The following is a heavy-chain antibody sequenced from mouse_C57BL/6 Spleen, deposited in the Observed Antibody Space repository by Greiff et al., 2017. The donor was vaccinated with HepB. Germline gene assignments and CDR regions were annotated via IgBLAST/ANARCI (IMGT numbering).Heavy chain of an antibody. D-gene: IGHD2-4*01. V-gene: IGHV14-4*01. CDR3: TTRGLYYDYDDY. CDR2: IDPENGDT. J-gene: IGHJ2*01. Sequence: VQLQQSGAELVRPGASVKLSCTASGFNIKDDYMHWVKQRPEQGLEWIGWIDPENGDTEYASKFQGKATITADTSSNTAYLQLSSLTSEDTAVYYCTTRGLYYDYDDYWGQGTTLTVSS. CDR1: GFNIKDDY.